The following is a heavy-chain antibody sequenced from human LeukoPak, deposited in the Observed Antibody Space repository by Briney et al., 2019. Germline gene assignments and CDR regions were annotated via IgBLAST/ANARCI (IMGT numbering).Heavy chain of an antibody. CDR1: GYTFTSYY. Sequence: ASVKVSCKASGYTFTSYYMHWVRQAPGQGLEWMGIINPSGGSTSYAQKFQGRVTITTDESTSTAYMELSSLRSEDTAVYYCALGQIAAAGTSWFDPWGQGTLVTVSS. CDR2: INPSGGST. V-gene: IGHV1-46*03. CDR3: ALGQIAAAGTSWFDP. D-gene: IGHD6-13*01. J-gene: IGHJ5*02.